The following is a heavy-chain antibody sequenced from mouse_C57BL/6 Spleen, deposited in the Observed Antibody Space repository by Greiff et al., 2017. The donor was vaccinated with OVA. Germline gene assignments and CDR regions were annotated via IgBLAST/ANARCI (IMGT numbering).Heavy chain of an antibody. CDR2: IYPGSGST. Sequence: QVQLQQPGAELVKPGASVKMSCKASGYTFTSYWITWVKQRPGQGLEWIGDIYPGSGSTNYNEKFKSKATLTVDTSSSTAYMQLSSLTSEDSAVYYCARWDYYGSSGDYWGQGTTLTVSS. J-gene: IGHJ2*01. D-gene: IGHD1-1*01. V-gene: IGHV1-55*01. CDR3: ARWDYYGSSGDY. CDR1: GYTFTSYW.